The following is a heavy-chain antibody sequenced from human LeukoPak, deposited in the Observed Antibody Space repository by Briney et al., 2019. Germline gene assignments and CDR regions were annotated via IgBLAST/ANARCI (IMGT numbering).Heavy chain of an antibody. CDR2: IYYSGGT. Sequence: KPSETLSLTCSVSGGSSSSYYWNWIRQPPGKGLEWIGYIYYSGGTDYNPSLKSRVTISVDTSRNQFSLKLSSVTAADKAMYYCARAVGLVQYAFDIWGQGTMVTVSS. CDR3: ARAVGLVQYAFDI. CDR1: GGSSSSYY. D-gene: IGHD6-19*01. J-gene: IGHJ3*02. V-gene: IGHV4-59*01.